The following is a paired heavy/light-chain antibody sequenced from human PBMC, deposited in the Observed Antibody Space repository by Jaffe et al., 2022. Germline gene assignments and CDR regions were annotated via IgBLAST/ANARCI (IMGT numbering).Light chain of an antibody. CDR1: QGISSY. Sequence: DIQLTQSPSFLSASVGDRVTITCRASQGISSYLAWYQQKPGKAPKLLIYAASTLQSGVPSRFSGSGSGTEFTLTISSLQPEDFATYYCQQLQNFGGGTKVEIK. J-gene: IGKJ4*01. V-gene: IGKV1-9*01. CDR3: QQLQN. CDR2: AAS.
Heavy chain of an antibody. CDR3: ARHPGFGELIFDY. V-gene: IGHV4-38-2*01. D-gene: IGHD3-10*01. J-gene: IGHJ4*02. CDR1: GYSISSGYY. CDR2: IYHSGST. Sequence: QVQLQESGPGLVKPSETLSLTCAVSGYSISSGYYWGWIRQPPGKGLEWIGSIYHSGSTYYNPSLKSRVTISVDTSKNQFSLKLSSVTAADTAVYYCARHPGFGELIFDYWGQGTLVTVSS.